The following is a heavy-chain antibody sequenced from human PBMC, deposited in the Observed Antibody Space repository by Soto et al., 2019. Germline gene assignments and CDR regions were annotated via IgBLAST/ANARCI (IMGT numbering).Heavy chain of an antibody. D-gene: IGHD3-10*01. Sequence: GGSLRLSCAASGFTFSSYEMNWVRQAPGKGLEWVSYISSSGSTIYYADSVKGRFTISRDNAKNPLYLQMNSLRAEDTAVYYCASSPRRWFGELIYYYGMDVWGQGTTVTVSS. CDR1: GFTFSSYE. CDR3: ASSPRRWFGELIYYYGMDV. V-gene: IGHV3-48*03. J-gene: IGHJ6*02. CDR2: ISSSGSTI.